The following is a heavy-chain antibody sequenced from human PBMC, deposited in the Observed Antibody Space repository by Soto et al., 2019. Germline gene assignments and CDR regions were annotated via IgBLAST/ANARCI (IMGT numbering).Heavy chain of an antibody. CDR1: GFTFSSYG. CDR2: IWYDGSNK. J-gene: IGHJ6*02. Sequence: GGSLRLSCAASGFTFSSYGMHWVRQAPGKGLEWVAVIWYDGSNKYYADSVKGRFTISRDSSKNTLYLQMNSLRAEDTAVYYCASGTTVTQYYYYGMDVWGQGTTVTVSS. CDR3: ASGTTVTQYYYYGMDV. V-gene: IGHV3-33*01. D-gene: IGHD4-17*01.